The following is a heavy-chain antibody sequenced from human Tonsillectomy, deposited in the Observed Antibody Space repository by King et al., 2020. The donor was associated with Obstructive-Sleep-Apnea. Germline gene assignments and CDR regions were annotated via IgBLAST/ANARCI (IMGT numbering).Heavy chain of an antibody. CDR2: ISAYNGNT. D-gene: IGHD5-12*01. Sequence: VQLVESGAEVKKPGASVKVSCKASGYTFTSYGISLVRQAPGQGLEWIGWISAYNGNTNYAQKLQGRVTMTTDKATRTAYMGLRSLRSDDTAVYYCARDPGYSGLGYWGQGTLVTVSS. CDR1: GYTFTSYG. J-gene: IGHJ4*02. V-gene: IGHV1-18*04. CDR3: ARDPGYSGLGY.